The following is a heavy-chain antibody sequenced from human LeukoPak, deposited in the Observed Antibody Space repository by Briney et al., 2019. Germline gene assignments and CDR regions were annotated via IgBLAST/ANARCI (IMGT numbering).Heavy chain of an antibody. CDR2: IIPIFGTA. CDR1: GGTFSSYA. Sequence: SVKVSCKASGGTFSSYAISWVRQAPGQGLEWMGGIIPIFGTANYAQKSQGRVTITADESTSTAYMELSSLRSEDTAVYYCASAYYDYVWGSYRPYYFDYWGQGTLVTVSS. J-gene: IGHJ4*02. D-gene: IGHD3-16*02. V-gene: IGHV1-69*13. CDR3: ASAYYDYVWGSYRPYYFDY.